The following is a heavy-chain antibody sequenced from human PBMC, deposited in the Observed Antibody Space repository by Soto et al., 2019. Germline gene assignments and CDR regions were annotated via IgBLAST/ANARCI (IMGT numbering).Heavy chain of an antibody. CDR1: GYAFTSYG. CDR3: ARTDGRKYYYYGMDV. J-gene: IGHJ6*02. V-gene: IGHV1-18*04. Sequence: GSVKVYFKASGYAFTSYGISLVRQAPGQGLEWMGWISASNGNTNYAQKLQVRVTMTTDTSTSTAYMELRSLRSDDTAVYYCARTDGRKYYYYGMDVWGQGTTVTVSS. CDR2: ISASNGNT.